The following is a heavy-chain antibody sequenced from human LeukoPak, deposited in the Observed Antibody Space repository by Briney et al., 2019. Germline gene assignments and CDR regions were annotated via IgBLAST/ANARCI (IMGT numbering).Heavy chain of an antibody. CDR3: ARGVVFIAAAGGYYFDY. J-gene: IGHJ4*02. CDR2: IYSGGST. D-gene: IGHD6-13*01. Sequence: GGSLRLFCAASGFTVSSNYMSWVRQAPGKGLEWVSVIYSGGSTYYADSVKGRFTISRDNSKNTLYLQMNSLRAEDTAVYYCARGVVFIAAAGGYYFDYWGQGTLVTVSS. CDR1: GFTVSSNY. V-gene: IGHV3-53*01.